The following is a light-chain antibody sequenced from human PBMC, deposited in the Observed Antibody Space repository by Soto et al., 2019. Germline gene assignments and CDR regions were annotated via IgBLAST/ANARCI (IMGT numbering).Light chain of an antibody. CDR2: DAS. CDR1: QAIITY. J-gene: IGKJ4*01. V-gene: IGKV1-33*01. CDR3: QQYDNLPLT. Sequence: DIQLTQSPSSLSASVGDRVTITCQASQAIITYLNWFQQRPGKAPKLLIYDASHLETGVPSRFSGSGSGTAFTLTISRLQPEDVGTYYCQQYDNLPLTFGGGTKVEV.